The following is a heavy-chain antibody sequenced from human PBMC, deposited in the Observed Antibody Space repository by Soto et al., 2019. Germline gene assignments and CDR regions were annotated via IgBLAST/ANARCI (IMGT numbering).Heavy chain of an antibody. D-gene: IGHD3-10*01. J-gene: IGHJ4*02. CDR2: VNPIVSMS. CDR3: ASSYGSGYRAFDS. V-gene: IGHV1-69*02. CDR1: GDTFNFYS. Sequence: QVQLVQSGAEVKRPGSSVKVSCKASGDTFNFYSINWVRQAPGLGLEWMGRVNPIVSMSNYAQNFQGRVTMTADKSTTTAYIQLSSLISEDTAIYYCASSYGSGYRAFDSWGQGALVTVSS.